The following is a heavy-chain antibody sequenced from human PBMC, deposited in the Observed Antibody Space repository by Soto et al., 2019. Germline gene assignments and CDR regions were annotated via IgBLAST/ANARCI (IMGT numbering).Heavy chain of an antibody. D-gene: IGHD1-1*01. CDR3: AHFPWKEMWPRAPVVN. J-gene: IGHJ4*02. CDR2: IFWDDDK. CDR1: GFSLSTSGVG. V-gene: IGHV2-5*02. Sequence: SGPTLVNPTQTLTLTCTFSGFSLSTSGVGVGWIRQPPGKALEWLGIIFWDDDKRYRPSLKRRVSITKDTSKNQLVLTMTNMDPVDTATYYCAHFPWKEMWPRAPVVNWGQGTQVTVSS.